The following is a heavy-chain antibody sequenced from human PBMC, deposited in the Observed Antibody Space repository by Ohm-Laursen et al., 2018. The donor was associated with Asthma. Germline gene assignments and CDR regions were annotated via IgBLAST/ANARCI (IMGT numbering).Heavy chain of an antibody. V-gene: IGHV3-48*01. J-gene: IGHJ4*02. CDR1: GFTFSPYS. D-gene: IGHD6-13*01. Sequence: GSLRLSCSASGFTFSPYSMNWVRQAPGKGLEWVSYISKSTRTIKYADSVKGRFTISRDNAKNSLYLQVNSLRAEDTAVYYCAKDLLMGYSSSWYDKEGDYWGQGTLVTVSS. CDR3: AKDLLMGYSSSWYDKEGDY. CDR2: ISKSTRTI.